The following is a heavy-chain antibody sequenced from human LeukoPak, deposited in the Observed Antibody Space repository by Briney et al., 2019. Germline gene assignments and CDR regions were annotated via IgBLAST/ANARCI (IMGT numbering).Heavy chain of an antibody. CDR1: GYTFTDYY. CDR3: RLVTTGDY. V-gene: IGHV1-2*06. CDR2: INLRSGGT. J-gene: IGHJ4*02. D-gene: IGHD3-9*01. Sequence: ASVKVSCKTSGYTFTDYYTHWVRQAPGQGLEWMGRINLRSGGTNYAQKFQGRVTVTRDTSISTVYMELSRLKSDDTAVYYCRLVTTGDYWGQGTLVTVSS.